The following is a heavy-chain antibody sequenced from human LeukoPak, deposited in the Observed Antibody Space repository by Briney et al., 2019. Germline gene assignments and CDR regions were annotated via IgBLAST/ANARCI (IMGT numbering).Heavy chain of an antibody. D-gene: IGHD4-17*01. CDR1: GGSISSHY. J-gene: IGHJ4*02. CDR3: ARELDDYGDLNFDY. CDR2: IYTSGST. V-gene: IGHV4-4*07. Sequence: PSETLSLTCTVSGGSISSHYWSWIRQPAGKGLEWIGRIYTSGSTNYNPSLKSRVTMSVDTSKNQFSLKLSSMTAADTAVYYCARELDDYGDLNFDYWGQGTLVTVSS.